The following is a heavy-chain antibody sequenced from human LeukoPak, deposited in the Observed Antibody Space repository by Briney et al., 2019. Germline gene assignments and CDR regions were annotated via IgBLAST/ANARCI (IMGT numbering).Heavy chain of an antibody. CDR3: SRYIRRRPQFDY. CDR2: ILYSGNT. V-gene: IGHV4-39*01. J-gene: IGHJ4*02. Sequence: SSETLSLTCTVSGGSISSNDYYWGWIRQPPGKGLERIGNILYSGNTFYHPSLKSRITIAVDTSKNQFSLKLSSVTAADTAVYYCSRYIRRRPQFDYWGQGTLVTVSS. CDR1: GGSISSNDYY.